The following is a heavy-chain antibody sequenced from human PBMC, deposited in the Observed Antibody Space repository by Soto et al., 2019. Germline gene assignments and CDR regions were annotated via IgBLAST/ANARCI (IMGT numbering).Heavy chain of an antibody. D-gene: IGHD3-3*01. Sequence: PGGSLRLSCSASGFTFSSYSMSWVRQSPGKGLEWVSAISGSGGSTYYADSVKGRFTISRDNSKNTLYLQMNSLRVGDTAVYYCARESDFDFWSSNYIDGMDVWGQGTTVTVSS. CDR1: GFTFSSYS. J-gene: IGHJ6*02. CDR2: ISGSGGST. CDR3: ARESDFDFWSSNYIDGMDV. V-gene: IGHV3-23*01.